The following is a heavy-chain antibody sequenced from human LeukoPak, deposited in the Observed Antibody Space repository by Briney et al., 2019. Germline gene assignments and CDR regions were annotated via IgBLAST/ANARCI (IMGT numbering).Heavy chain of an antibody. CDR3: ARLDDYGDYAGDY. Sequence: GGSLRLSCAASGFTLSDHYMDWVRQAPGKGLEWVGRTRNKANSYTTEYAASVKGRFTISRDDSKNSLYLQMNSLKTEDTAVYYCARLDDYGDYAGDYWGQGTLVTVSS. CDR2: TRNKANSYTT. V-gene: IGHV3-72*01. CDR1: GFTLSDHY. D-gene: IGHD4-17*01. J-gene: IGHJ4*02.